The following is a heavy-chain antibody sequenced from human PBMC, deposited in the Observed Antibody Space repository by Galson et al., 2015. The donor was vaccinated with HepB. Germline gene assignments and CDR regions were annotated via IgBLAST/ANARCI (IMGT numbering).Heavy chain of an antibody. J-gene: IGHJ4*02. Sequence: SVKVSCKASGYTFTRFGVSWVRQAPGEGLEWVGWINCLTGNTYLAQNFPGRVTMTTDTSTSTAYMELKNLRSDDSAMYYCSRVDSLDYWGQGTLITVSS. CDR1: GYTFTRFG. CDR2: INCLTGNT. V-gene: IGHV1-18*01. D-gene: IGHD3-16*02. CDR3: SRVDSLDY.